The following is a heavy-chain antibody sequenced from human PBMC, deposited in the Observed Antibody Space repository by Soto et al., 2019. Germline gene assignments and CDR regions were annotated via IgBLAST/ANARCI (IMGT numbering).Heavy chain of an antibody. CDR2: ISYDGSNK. CDR1: GFTFSSYA. V-gene: IGHV3-30-3*01. J-gene: IGHJ4*02. CDR3: VRGERGVSCWYPDY. D-gene: IGHD6-13*01. Sequence: QVQLVESGGGVVQPGRSLRLSCAASGFTFSSYAMHWVRQAPGKGLEWVAVISYDGSNKYYADSVKGRFTISRDNSKNTLYLQINSGRAADSAVCYCVRGERGVSCWYPDYWGQGTLVTGSS.